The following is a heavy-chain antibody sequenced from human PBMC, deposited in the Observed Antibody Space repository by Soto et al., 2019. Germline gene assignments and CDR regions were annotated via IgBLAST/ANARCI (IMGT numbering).Heavy chain of an antibody. CDR2: ISVSGTT. CDR1: GYTFNSHE. Sequence: EVKLVESGGVSGQPGGSLRLSCVASGYTFNSHEMNWIRQTPGKGLEWISSISVSGTTKYADSVKGRFTISRDNAHKSIYLEMNSLRVEDTGVYYCARGGINWGQGALVTVSS. J-gene: IGHJ4*02. D-gene: IGHD6-13*01. CDR3: ARGGIN. V-gene: IGHV3-48*03.